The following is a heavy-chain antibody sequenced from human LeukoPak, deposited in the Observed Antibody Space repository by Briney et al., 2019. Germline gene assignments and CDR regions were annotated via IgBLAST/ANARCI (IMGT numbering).Heavy chain of an antibody. D-gene: IGHD6-13*01. CDR3: ATHSSSWYDPFDY. CDR1: GGSINNYY. CDR2: IYYSGST. V-gene: IGHV4-39*07. Sequence: SETLSLTCTVSGGSINNYYWGWIRQPPGKGLEWIGSIYYSGSTYYNPSLKSRVTISVDTSKNQFSLKLSSVTAADTAVYYCATHSSSWYDPFDYWGRGTLVTVSS. J-gene: IGHJ4*02.